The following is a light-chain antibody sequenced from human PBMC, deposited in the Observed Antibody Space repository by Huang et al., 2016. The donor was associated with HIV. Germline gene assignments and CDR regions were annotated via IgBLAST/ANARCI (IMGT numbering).Light chain of an antibody. V-gene: IGKV2-28*01. Sequence: DVVMTQSPLSLPVTPGEPASISCRSSQSLLHSDGNNYFDWYLQKPGQSPQLLIYLGSNRASGVPEVFSGSGSGTDFTLKISRVEAEDVGVYYCMQGLRTPRTFGQGTRLEIK. CDR3: MQGLRTPRT. CDR2: LGS. CDR1: QSLLHSDGNNY. J-gene: IGKJ2*01.